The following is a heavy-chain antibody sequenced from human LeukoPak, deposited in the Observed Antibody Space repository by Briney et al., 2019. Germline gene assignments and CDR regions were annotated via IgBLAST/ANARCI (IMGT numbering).Heavy chain of an antibody. V-gene: IGHV4-59*01. Sequence: SETLSLTCTVSGGSIRSYYWSWIRQPPGKGLEWIGYIYYSGSTNYNPSLKSRVNISVDTSKNQFSLKLSSVTAADTAVYYCARGSGYQLLFGPSYYFDYWGQGTLVTVSS. J-gene: IGHJ4*02. CDR1: GGSIRSYY. D-gene: IGHD2-2*01. CDR2: IYYSGST. CDR3: ARGSGYQLLFGPSYYFDY.